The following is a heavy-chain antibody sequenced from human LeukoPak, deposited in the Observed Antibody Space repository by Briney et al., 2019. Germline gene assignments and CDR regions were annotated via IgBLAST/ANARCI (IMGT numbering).Heavy chain of an antibody. D-gene: IGHD3-10*01. CDR2: IYYSGST. CDR3: ARDKAYGSGSFDY. Sequence: PSETLSPTCTVSGGSISSYYWSWIRQPPGKGLEWIGYIYYSGSTNYNPSLKSRVTISVDTSKNQFSLKLSSVTAADTAVYYCARDKAYGSGSFDYWGQGTLVTVSS. CDR1: GGSISSYY. V-gene: IGHV4-59*01. J-gene: IGHJ4*02.